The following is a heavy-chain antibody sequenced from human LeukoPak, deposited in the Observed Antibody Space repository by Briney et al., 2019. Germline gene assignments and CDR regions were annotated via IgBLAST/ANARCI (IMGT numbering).Heavy chain of an antibody. D-gene: IGHD6-13*01. Sequence: SETLSLTCTVSGGSISSYYWSWIRQPPGKGLEWIGYIYYSGTTNYSPSLKSRVTISVDTSKNQFSLKLSSVTAADTAVYYCARGVYIAAAQYAYWGQGTLVTVSS. CDR2: IYYSGTT. V-gene: IGHV4-59*01. CDR3: ARGVYIAAAQYAY. CDR1: GGSISSYY. J-gene: IGHJ4*02.